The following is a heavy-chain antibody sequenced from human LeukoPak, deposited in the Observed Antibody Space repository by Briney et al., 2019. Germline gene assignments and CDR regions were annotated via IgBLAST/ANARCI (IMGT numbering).Heavy chain of an antibody. CDR3: ARVEDFDY. Sequence: GVSLRLSCAASGFTFSSYSMNWDRQAPGKGLEWVASISSSGSYIYYADSVKGRFTISRDNAKNSLYPQMNSLRAGDTAVYYCARVEDFDYWGQGTLVTVSS. V-gene: IGHV3-21*01. CDR2: ISSSGSYI. CDR1: GFTFSSYS. J-gene: IGHJ4*02.